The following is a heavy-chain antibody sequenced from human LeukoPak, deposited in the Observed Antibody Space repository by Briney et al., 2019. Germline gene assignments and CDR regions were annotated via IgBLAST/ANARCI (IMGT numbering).Heavy chain of an antibody. CDR3: ARDSGSYYARAVEGFRT. J-gene: IGHJ4*02. D-gene: IGHD1-26*01. Sequence: PGGSLRLSCAASGFTFTTYGMHWVRQAPGKGLEWVALISYDGSNEYYADSVKVRFSISRDNSKNTVYLQMNSLRGEDTAVYYCARDSGSYYARAVEGFRTWGQGTLVTVSS. CDR2: ISYDGSNE. V-gene: IGHV3-30*03. CDR1: GFTFTTYG.